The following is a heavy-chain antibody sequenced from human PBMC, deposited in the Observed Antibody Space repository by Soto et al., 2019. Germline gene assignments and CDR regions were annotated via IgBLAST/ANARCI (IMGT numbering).Heavy chain of an antibody. J-gene: IGHJ4*02. CDR1: GDSVSGNSAA. Sequence: SQTLSLTCAISGDSVSGNSAAWNWIRQSPSRGLEWLGRTYYRSKWYNDYAVSVKSRITVTPDTSKNQFSLNLSSVTAADTALYYCAGGPPRAGLIAVRPGLDYWGQGILVTVSS. CDR3: AGGPPRAGLIAVRPGLDY. V-gene: IGHV6-1*01. D-gene: IGHD6-6*01. CDR2: TYYRSKWYN.